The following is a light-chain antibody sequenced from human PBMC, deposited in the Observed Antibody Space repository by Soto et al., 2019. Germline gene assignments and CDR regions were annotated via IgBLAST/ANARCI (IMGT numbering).Light chain of an antibody. CDR1: QDIHNY. CDR3: QPYYDYPWT. Sequence: AVLLTQSPSSFSASTGDRATITCRASQDIHNYLAWYQQVPGKAPKLLLYAASILQTGVPSRFSGSGSGTDFTLTIDGLQSDDFATYFCQPYYDYPWTFGQGATVE. CDR2: AAS. J-gene: IGKJ1*01. V-gene: IGKV1-8*01.